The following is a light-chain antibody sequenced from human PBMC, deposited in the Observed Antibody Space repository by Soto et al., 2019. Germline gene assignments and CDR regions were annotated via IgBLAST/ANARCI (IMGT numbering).Light chain of an antibody. J-gene: IGKJ1*01. Sequence: AIQMTHSPSSLSASVLYRVTISFRSSQGIVSALGLYQQKPGKPPKVLIYGASNLQSGLPSRFSVSGPGTDFTLTISCLQSEDFATYYCQQYYSYPRTFGQGTKV. CDR1: QGIVSA. CDR3: QQYYSYPRT. CDR2: GAS. V-gene: IGKV1-13*02.